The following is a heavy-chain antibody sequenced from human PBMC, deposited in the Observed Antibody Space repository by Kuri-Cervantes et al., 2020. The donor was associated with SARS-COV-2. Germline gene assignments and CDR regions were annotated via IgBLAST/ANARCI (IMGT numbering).Heavy chain of an antibody. J-gene: IGHJ6*02. V-gene: IGHV4-39*07. CDR1: GGTISSGGYY. CDR3: ARTLGIAVAGYYYGMDV. CDR2: INHSGGT. Sequence: SETLSLTCTVSGGTISSGGYYWSWIRQPPGKGLEWIGEINHSGGTNYNPSLKSRVTISVDTSKNQFSLKLSSVTAADTAVYYCARTLGIAVAGYYYGMDVWGQGTTVTVSS. D-gene: IGHD6-19*01.